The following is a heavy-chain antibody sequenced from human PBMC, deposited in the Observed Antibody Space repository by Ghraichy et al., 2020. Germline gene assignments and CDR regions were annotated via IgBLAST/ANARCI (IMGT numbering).Heavy chain of an antibody. CDR3: ARGESGLGD. CDR2: ISPAGNII. D-gene: IGHD3-16*01. V-gene: IGHV3-74*01. CDR1: GFTLSSYW. Sequence: GGSLRLSCAASGFTLSSYWMYWVRLVPGKGLEWLSHISPAGNIINYAGSVRGRFTISRDIAKNTLYLQMNSLRAEDTAVYFCARGESGLGDLGQGTLVTVSS. J-gene: IGHJ4*02.